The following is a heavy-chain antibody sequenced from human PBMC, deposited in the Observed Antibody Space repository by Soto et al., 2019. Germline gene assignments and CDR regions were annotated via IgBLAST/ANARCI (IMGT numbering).Heavy chain of an antibody. CDR1: GGPISSSSYY. CDR2: IYYSGST. CDR3: ARQKAYYYDSSGYFDAFDI. Sequence: SETLSLTCTVSGGPISSSSYYWGWIRQPPGKGLEWIGSIYYSGSTYSNPSLKSRVTISVDTSKNQFSLTLSSVTAADTAVYYCARQKAYYYDSSGYFDAFDIWGQGTMVTVSS. J-gene: IGHJ3*02. V-gene: IGHV4-39*01. D-gene: IGHD3-22*01.